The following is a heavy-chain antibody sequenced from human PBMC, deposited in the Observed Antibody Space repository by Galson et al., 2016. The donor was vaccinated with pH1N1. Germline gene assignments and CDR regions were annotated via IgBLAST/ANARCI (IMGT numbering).Heavy chain of an antibody. J-gene: IGHJ4*02. V-gene: IGHV3-30*04. CDR3: ARDSEYSGHEGFH. D-gene: IGHD5-12*01. CDR1: GFTFTSYA. Sequence: SLRLSCAASGFTFTSYAMHWVRQAPGKGLEWVAVILYDGTNEYYADSVKGRFTISRDKTQSTVYLQMNGLRTEDTAVYYCARDSEYSGHEGFHWAQGTLVIVSS. CDR2: ILYDGTNE.